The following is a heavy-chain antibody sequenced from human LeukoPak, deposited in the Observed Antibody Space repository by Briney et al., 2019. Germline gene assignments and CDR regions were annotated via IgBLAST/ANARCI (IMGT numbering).Heavy chain of an antibody. Sequence: PSQTLSLTRTVSGGSISSGSYYWSWIRQPAGKGLEWIGRIYTSGSTNYNPSLKSRVTISVDTSKNQFSLKLSSVTAADTAVYYCARQEYSYGHDYWGQGTLVTVSS. CDR1: GGSISSGSYY. J-gene: IGHJ4*02. D-gene: IGHD5-18*01. CDR3: ARQEYSYGHDY. CDR2: IYTSGST. V-gene: IGHV4-61*02.